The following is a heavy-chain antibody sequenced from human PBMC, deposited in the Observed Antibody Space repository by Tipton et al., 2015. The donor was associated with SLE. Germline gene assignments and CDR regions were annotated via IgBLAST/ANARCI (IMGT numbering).Heavy chain of an antibody. D-gene: IGHD2-21*01. CDR1: GGSFSGYY. V-gene: IGHV4-34*01. CDR3: ARGYCGGDCYPGWFDP. CDR2: IYHSGST. J-gene: IGHJ5*02. Sequence: TLSLTCAVYGGSFSGYYWSWIRQPPGKGLEWIGYIYHSGSTYYNPSLKSRVTISVDRSKNQFSLKLSSVTAADTAVYYCARGYCGGDCYPGWFDPWGQGTLVTVSS.